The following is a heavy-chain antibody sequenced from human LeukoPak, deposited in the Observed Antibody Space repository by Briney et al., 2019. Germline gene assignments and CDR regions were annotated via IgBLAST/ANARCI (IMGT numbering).Heavy chain of an antibody. V-gene: IGHV4-59*01. CDR1: GDSITDYY. D-gene: IGHD3-3*01. CDR3: ASGDFWSAHFDY. J-gene: IGHJ4*02. CDR2: IYYSGSA. Sequence: SETLSLTCSVSGDSITDYYWSWIRQSPGKGLEWIGYIYYSGSAKYNPSLKSRVTISVDTSKNQFSLKLSSVTAADTAVYYCASGDFWSAHFDYWGQGTLVTVSS.